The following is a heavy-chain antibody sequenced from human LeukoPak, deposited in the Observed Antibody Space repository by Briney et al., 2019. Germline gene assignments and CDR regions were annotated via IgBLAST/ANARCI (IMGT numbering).Heavy chain of an antibody. Sequence: GGSLRLSCAASGFTFSSYEMNWVRQAPGKGLEWVSYISTRGTTIYYADSVKGRLTISRDNAKNPLYLQMNSLRAEDTAVYYCARDGRNYFDSSDYFPNFFDYWGQGTLVTVSS. CDR2: ISTRGTTI. V-gene: IGHV3-48*03. J-gene: IGHJ4*02. CDR3: ARDGRNYFDSSDYFPNFFDY. D-gene: IGHD3-22*01. CDR1: GFTFSSYE.